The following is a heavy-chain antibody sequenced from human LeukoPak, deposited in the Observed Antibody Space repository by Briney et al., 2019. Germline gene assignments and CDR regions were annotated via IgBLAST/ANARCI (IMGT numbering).Heavy chain of an antibody. Sequence: SETLALTCTVSGGSISSSSYYWGWIRQPPGKGLECIGTIYYSGSTYYNPSLKSRVTISVDTSKNQFSLKLTSVTAADTAMYYCASLTNPGYSSAWSPLDYRGQGTLVTVSS. CDR1: GGSISSSSYY. D-gene: IGHD6-19*01. CDR3: ASLTNPGYSSAWSPLDY. J-gene: IGHJ4*02. V-gene: IGHV4-39*01. CDR2: IYYSGST.